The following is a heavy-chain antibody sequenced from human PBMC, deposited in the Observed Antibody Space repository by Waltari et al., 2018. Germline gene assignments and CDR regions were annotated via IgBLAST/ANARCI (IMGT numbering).Heavy chain of an antibody. D-gene: IGHD6-19*01. J-gene: IGHJ4*02. V-gene: IGHV3-7*01. CDR3: ARRNGYDY. CDR1: VFTFSDNW. Sequence: EVQLVESGGGLVQPGGSLRLSCAASVFTFSDNWRTWDRQAPGKGLEWVANIKQDGSEKYYVDSVKGRFTISRDNAKNSLYLQMNSLRAEDSAVYYCARRNGYDYWGQGTLVTVSS. CDR2: IKQDGSEK.